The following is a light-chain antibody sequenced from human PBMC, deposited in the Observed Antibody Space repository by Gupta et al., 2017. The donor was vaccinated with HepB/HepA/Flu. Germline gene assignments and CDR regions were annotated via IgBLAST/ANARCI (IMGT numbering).Light chain of an antibody. J-gene: IGLJ2*01. CDR2: QDS. V-gene: IGLV3-1*01. CDR1: KLGDKY. CDR3: QEWDSSTVV. Sequence: SYELTQPPSVSVSPGQTASITCSGDKLGDKYACWYQQKPGQSPVLVIYQDSKRPSGIPERFSGSNSGNTVTLNISGTQAMDEADYYCQEWDSSTVVFGGGTKLTVL.